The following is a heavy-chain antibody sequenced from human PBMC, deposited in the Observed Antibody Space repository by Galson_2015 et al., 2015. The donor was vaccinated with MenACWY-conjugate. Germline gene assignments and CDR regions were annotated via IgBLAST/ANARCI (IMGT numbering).Heavy chain of an antibody. D-gene: IGHD3-22*01. V-gene: IGHV3-23*01. CDR3: AHYHFDNFNWPYPPRFGP. CDR1: GFTFSTYA. CDR2: ITGDSGSR. J-gene: IGHJ5*02. Sequence: SLRLSCAASGFTFSTYAMTWVRQAPGNGLEWVSGITGDSGSRIYADSVKGRFTVSRDNSRNTLYLQMNTLRAEDTAVYYCAHYHFDNFNWPYPPRFGPWGQGTLVTVSS.